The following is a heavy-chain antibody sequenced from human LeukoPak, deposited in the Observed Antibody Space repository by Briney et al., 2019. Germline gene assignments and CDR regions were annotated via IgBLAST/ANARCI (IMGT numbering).Heavy chain of an antibody. V-gene: IGHV3-30*04. Sequence: PGGSLRLSCAASGFTFSSYAMHWVRQAPGKGLEWVAVISYDGSNKYYADSVKGRFTISRDNSKNTLYLQMNSLRAEDTAVYYCACEKGTSRTLYWGQGTLGTVSS. CDR3: ACEKGTSRTLY. J-gene: IGHJ4*02. CDR2: ISYDGSNK. CDR1: GFTFSSYA. D-gene: IGHD2-2*01.